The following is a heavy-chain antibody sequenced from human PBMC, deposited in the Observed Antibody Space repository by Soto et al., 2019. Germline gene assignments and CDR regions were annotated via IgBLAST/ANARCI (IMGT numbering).Heavy chain of an antibody. Sequence: SETLSLTCTVSGGSISSSNYFWGWIRQPPGKGLEWIGSISYSGTTSYNSSLRSRLTMSVDTSKNRFSLRLSSVTAADTAVYYCASPTLGAFDFWGRGTMVTVSS. J-gene: IGHJ3*01. D-gene: IGHD3-16*01. CDR3: ASPTLGAFDF. V-gene: IGHV4-39*01. CDR2: ISYSGTT. CDR1: GGSISSSNYF.